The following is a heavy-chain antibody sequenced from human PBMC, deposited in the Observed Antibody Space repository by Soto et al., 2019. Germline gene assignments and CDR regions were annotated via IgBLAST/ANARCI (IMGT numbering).Heavy chain of an antibody. J-gene: IGHJ5*02. CDR1: GGSFSGYY. Sequence: SETLSLTCAVYGGSFSGYYWSWIRQPPGKGLEWIGEINHSGSTNYNPSLKSRVTISVDTSKNQFSLKLSSVTAADTAVYYCAREPPILTGSPEKKSNWFDPWGQGTLVTVSS. D-gene: IGHD3-9*01. CDR2: INHSGST. V-gene: IGHV4-34*01. CDR3: AREPPILTGSPEKKSNWFDP.